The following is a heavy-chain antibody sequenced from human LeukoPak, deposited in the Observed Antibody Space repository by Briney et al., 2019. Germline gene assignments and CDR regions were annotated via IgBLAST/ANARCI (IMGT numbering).Heavy chain of an antibody. CDR1: GFTVSDNY. J-gene: IGHJ4*02. CDR2: LYSSGNS. Sequence: GGSLRLSCAVSGFTVSDNYMSWVRQAPGKGLEWVAVLYSSGNSYYAQVVKGRFSVSRDNSKNTMFLQMNSLRVDDTAAYYCMREGDWAYWGQGTLVTVSS. V-gene: IGHV3-53*01. CDR3: MREGDWAY. D-gene: IGHD3-9*01.